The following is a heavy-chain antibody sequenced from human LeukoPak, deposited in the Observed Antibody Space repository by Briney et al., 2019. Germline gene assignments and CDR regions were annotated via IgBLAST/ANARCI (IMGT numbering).Heavy chain of an antibody. Sequence: SVKVSCKASGGTFSSYAISWVRQAPGQGLEWMGGIIPIFGTANYAQKFQGRVTMTTDTSTSTAYMELRSLRSDDTAVYYCARDEARLYYYGSGSPGMDVWGQGTTVTVSS. V-gene: IGHV1-69*05. CDR1: GGTFSSYA. CDR3: ARDEARLYYYGSGSPGMDV. D-gene: IGHD3-10*01. CDR2: IIPIFGTA. J-gene: IGHJ6*02.